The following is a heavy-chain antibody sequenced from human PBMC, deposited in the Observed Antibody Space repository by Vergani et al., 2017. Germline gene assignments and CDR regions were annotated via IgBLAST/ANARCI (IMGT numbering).Heavy chain of an antibody. CDR3: ARSPGVWLQGFFDY. Sequence: QLQLQESGPGLVKPSETLSLTCTVSGGSISSSSYYWGWLRQPPGKGLEWIGSIYYSGSTYYNPSLKSRVTISVDTSKNQFSLKLSSVTAADTAVYYCARSPGVWLQGFFDYWGQGTLVTVSS. D-gene: IGHD5-24*01. V-gene: IGHV4-39*01. J-gene: IGHJ4*02. CDR2: IYYSGST. CDR1: GGSISSSSYY.